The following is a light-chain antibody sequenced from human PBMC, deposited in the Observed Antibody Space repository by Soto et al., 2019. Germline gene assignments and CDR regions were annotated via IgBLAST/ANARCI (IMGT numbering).Light chain of an antibody. J-gene: IGKJ1*01. CDR3: QQSGSSPTWT. CDR2: GAS. V-gene: IGKV3-20*01. Sequence: EIVLTQSPGTLSLFPGERATLSCRASQTVSSSYLAWYQQKPGQAPRLLIYGASSRATGIPDRFSGSGSGTDFTLTISRLEPEDFAVYYCQQSGSSPTWTFGQGTTVEIK. CDR1: QTVSSSY.